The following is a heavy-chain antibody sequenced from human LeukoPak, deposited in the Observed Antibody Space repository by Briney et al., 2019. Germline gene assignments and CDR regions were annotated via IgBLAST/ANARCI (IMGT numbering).Heavy chain of an antibody. CDR3: ARSPNYYDSSGPVDY. J-gene: IGHJ4*02. CDR2: IYPGDSDT. CDR1: GYRFGNYW. D-gene: IGHD3-22*01. Sequence: GESLKISCKGSGYRFGNYWIGWVRQMPGKGLEWMGIIYPGDSDTGYSPSFQGQVTISADKSISTAYLQWSSLKASDTAMYYCARSPNYYDSSGPVDYWGQGTLVTVSS. V-gene: IGHV5-51*01.